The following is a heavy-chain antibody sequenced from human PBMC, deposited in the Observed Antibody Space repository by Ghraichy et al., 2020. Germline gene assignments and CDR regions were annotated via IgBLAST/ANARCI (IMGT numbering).Heavy chain of an antibody. V-gene: IGHV2-70*11. D-gene: IGHD4/OR15-4a*01. CDR1: GFSLRSSGVC. J-gene: IGHJ4*02. Sequence: SGPTLVKPTQTLTLTCTFSGFSLRSSGVCVGWIRQSPGKALEWLARVDWDEDKHYSTSLRTRLTISKDTSKNQVVLTMTNMDPVDTATYYCARIGAYGANRANDYWGQGTLVTVSS. CDR2: VDWDEDK. CDR3: ARIGAYGANRANDY.